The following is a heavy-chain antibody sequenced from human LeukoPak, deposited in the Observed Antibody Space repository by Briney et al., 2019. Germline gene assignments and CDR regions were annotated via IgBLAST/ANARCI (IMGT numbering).Heavy chain of an antibody. CDR1: GGSISSGSYH. CDR3: ARSYKPYYDFWSGYYNWFDP. D-gene: IGHD3-3*01. Sequence: SETLSLTCTVPGGSISSGSYHWSWIRQPAGKGLEWIGRIYTSGSTNYNPSLKSRVTISVDTSKNQFSLKLSSVTAADTAVYYCARSYKPYYDFWSGYYNWFDPWGQGTLVTVSS. CDR2: IYTSGST. J-gene: IGHJ5*02. V-gene: IGHV4-61*02.